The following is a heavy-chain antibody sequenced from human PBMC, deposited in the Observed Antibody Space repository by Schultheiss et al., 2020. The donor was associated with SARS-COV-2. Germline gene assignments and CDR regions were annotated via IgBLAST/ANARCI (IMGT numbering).Heavy chain of an antibody. CDR1: GGSISSYY. CDR2: IYHSGST. V-gene: IGHV4-39*07. J-gene: IGHJ4*02. CDR3: ARDGDYYDSSGYGDY. Sequence: SETLSLTCTVSGGSISSYYWSWIRQHPGKGLEWIGSIYHSGSTYYNPSLKSRVTISVDTSKNQFSLKLSSVTAADTAVYYCARDGDYYDSSGYGDYWGQGTLVTVSS. D-gene: IGHD3-22*01.